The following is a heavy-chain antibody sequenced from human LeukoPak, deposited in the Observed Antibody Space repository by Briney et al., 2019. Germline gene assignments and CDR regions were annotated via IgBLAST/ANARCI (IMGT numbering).Heavy chain of an antibody. CDR3: ARHFCSSTICPFDY. V-gene: IGHV4-39*01. CDR2: IYYSGST. J-gene: IGHJ4*02. CDR1: GVSISSYY. D-gene: IGHD2-2*01. Sequence: PSETLSLTCTVSGVSISSYYWGWIRQPPGKGLEWIGTIYYSGSTYYNPSLKSRVTISVDTSKNHFSLKLSSVTAADTAVYYCARHFCSSTICPFDYWGQGTLVTVSS.